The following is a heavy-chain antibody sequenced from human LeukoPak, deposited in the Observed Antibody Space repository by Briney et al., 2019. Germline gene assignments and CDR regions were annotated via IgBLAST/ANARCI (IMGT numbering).Heavy chain of an antibody. J-gene: IGHJ4*02. D-gene: IGHD3-3*01. CDR2: MFISGST. CDR3: ARDRYDFWSGYFDY. CDR1: GGSVGSYY. Sequence: SETLSLTCTVSGGSVGSYYWSWIRQPAGKGLEWIGRMFISGSTYYNPSLKNRVAMSVDTSKNQFSLKLSSMTAADTAVYYCARDRYDFWSGYFDYWGQGTLVTVSS. V-gene: IGHV4-4*07.